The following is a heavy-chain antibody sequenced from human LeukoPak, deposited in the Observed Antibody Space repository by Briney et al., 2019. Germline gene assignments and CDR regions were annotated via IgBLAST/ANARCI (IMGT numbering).Heavy chain of an antibody. CDR2: IHYSGST. J-gene: IGHJ4*02. CDR1: GDSISSSSYY. CDR3: VRHGGGQSPIVAARGTIDY. V-gene: IGHV4-39*01. Sequence: PSETLSLTCTVFGDSISSSSYYWGWIRQPPGKGLEWIGTIHYSGSTYYNPSLKSRVTMSVDTSKNQFSLKVNSVTASDTAIYFCVRHGGGQSPIVAARGTIDYWGQGTLVIVSS. D-gene: IGHD6-13*01.